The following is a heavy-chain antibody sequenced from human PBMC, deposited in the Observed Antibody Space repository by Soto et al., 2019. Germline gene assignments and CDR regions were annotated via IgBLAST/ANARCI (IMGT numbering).Heavy chain of an antibody. CDR1: GGTFSSYA. J-gene: IGHJ4*02. V-gene: IGHV1-69*13. CDR2: IIPIFGTA. CDR3: ASRLSPIRSGDYYDSSGYYSLDY. Sequence: GASVKVSCKASGGTFSSYAISWVRQAPGQGLEWMGGIIPIFGTANYAQKFQGRVTITADESTSTAYMELSSLRSEDTAVYYCASRLSPIRSGDYYDSSGYYSLDYWGQGTLVTVSS. D-gene: IGHD3-22*01.